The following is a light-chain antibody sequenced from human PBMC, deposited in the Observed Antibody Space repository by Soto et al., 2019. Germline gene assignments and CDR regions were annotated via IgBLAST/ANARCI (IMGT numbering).Light chain of an antibody. CDR2: GAS. Sequence: EVVMTQSPATLSVSPGERATLSCRASQSVSDNLAWYQQKPGQAPRLLIYGASSRATGIPDRFSGSGSGTDFTLTISRLEPEDFAVYYCQQYGSSPPWTFGQGTKVEIK. J-gene: IGKJ1*01. V-gene: IGKV3-20*01. CDR1: QSVSDN. CDR3: QQYGSSPPWT.